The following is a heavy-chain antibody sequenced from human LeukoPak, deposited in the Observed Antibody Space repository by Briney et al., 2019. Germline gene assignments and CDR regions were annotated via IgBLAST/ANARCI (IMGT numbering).Heavy chain of an antibody. Sequence: GGCLRLSCAASGFTVSSNYMSWVRQAPGKGLEWVSVIYSGGSTYYADSVKGRFTISRDNSENTLYLQMDSLRAEDTAVYYCARENPVLWFDPWGQGTLVTVSS. D-gene: IGHD2-8*01. J-gene: IGHJ5*02. V-gene: IGHV3-66*01. CDR1: GFTVSSNY. CDR2: IYSGGST. CDR3: ARENPVLWFDP.